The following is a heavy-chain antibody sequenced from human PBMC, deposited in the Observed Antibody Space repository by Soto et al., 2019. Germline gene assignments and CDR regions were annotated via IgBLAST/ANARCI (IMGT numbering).Heavy chain of an antibody. CDR3: TTLGLYGRLDP. CDR1: GFTFKGAW. D-gene: IGHD4-17*01. CDR2: VKSKVDGGTI. V-gene: IGHV3-15*07. J-gene: IGHJ5*02. Sequence: GGSLRLSCVASGFTFKGAWMNWVRQAPGKGLEWVGRVKSKVDGGTIDYAAPVKGRFTISRDDSKDTVYLQMNSLKTEDTAVYYCTTLGLYGRLDPWGQGTLVTVSS.